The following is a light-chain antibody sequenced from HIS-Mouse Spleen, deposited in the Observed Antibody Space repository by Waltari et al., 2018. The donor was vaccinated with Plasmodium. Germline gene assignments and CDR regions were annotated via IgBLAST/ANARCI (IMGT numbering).Light chain of an antibody. Sequence: QSALTQPASVSGSPGQSITIYCTGTSSDVGSCNLVSLYQQHPGKAPKLMIYEGSKRPSGVSNRFSGSKSGNTASLTISGLQAEDEADYYCCSYAGSSTWVFGGGTKLTVL. CDR3: CSYAGSSTWV. J-gene: IGLJ3*02. CDR2: EGS. V-gene: IGLV2-23*01. CDR1: SSDVGSCNL.